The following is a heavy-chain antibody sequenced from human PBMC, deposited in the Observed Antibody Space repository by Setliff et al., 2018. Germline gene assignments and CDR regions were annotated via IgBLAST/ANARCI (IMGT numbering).Heavy chain of an antibody. V-gene: IGHV1-2*02. J-gene: IGHJ6*02. CDR1: GYIFSDHY. CDR2: INSNGGDT. Sequence: ASVKVSCKASGYIFSDHYMHWVRQAPGKGLEWTGWINSNGGDTNYAQTFEGRLTLTRDTSIRTTYMELATLRSDDTAVYYCARARHFGMDVWGQGTTVTVSS. CDR3: ARARHFGMDV.